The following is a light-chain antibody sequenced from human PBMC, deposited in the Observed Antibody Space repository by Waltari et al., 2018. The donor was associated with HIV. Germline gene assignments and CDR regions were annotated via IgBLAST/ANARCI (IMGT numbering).Light chain of an antibody. V-gene: IGLV2-14*03. Sequence: QSALTQPASVSGSPGQSITISCTGTNSDVGGYNYVSWYQQHPCKAPELIIFDVTDRPSGVSYRFSGSKSGNTASLTISGLRAEDEADYYCSSYTNSSSLYGFGLGTKVTVL. CDR2: DVT. CDR1: NSDVGGYNY. CDR3: SSYTNSSSLYG. J-gene: IGLJ1*01.